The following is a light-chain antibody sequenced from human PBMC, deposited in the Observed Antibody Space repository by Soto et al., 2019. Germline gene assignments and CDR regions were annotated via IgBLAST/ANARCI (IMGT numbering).Light chain of an antibody. V-gene: IGLV7-43*01. J-gene: IGLJ1*01. CDR3: LLYYGATRV. CDR1: TGAVTSGDY. Sequence: QAVVTQEPSLTVSPGGTVTLTCASSTGAVTSGDYPNWFQQKPGQAPRALIYSTSSRHSWTPARFSGSLLGGKAALTLSGVQPEDEAEYYCLLYYGATRVFGTGSKVXVL. CDR2: STS.